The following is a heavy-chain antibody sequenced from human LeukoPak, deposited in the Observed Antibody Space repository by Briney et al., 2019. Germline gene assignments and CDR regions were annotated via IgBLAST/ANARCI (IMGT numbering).Heavy chain of an antibody. V-gene: IGHV1-2*02. J-gene: IGHJ4*02. CDR1: GYTFTSYY. D-gene: IGHD3-22*01. CDR2: INPNSGGT. Sequence: ASVKVSCKASGYTFTSYYMHWVRQAPGQGLEWMGWINPNSGGTNYAQEFQGRVTMTRDTSISTAYMELSRLRSDDTAVYYCARDFSELGNRYYDSSSLGYWGQGTLVTVSS. CDR3: ARDFSELGNRYYDSSSLGY.